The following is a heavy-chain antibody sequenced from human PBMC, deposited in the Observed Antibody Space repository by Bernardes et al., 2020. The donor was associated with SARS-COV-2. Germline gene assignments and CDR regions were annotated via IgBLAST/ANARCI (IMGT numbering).Heavy chain of an antibody. CDR3: AKDLTRGDYVPVDLMDV. J-gene: IGHJ6*02. Sequence: GGSLRLSCAASGFTFSSYAMSWVRQAPGKGLEWVSAISGSGGSTYYADSVKGRFTISRDNSKNTLYLQMNSLRAEDTAVYYCAKDLTRGDYVPVDLMDVWGQGTTVTVSS. D-gene: IGHD4-17*01. CDR1: GFTFSSYA. V-gene: IGHV3-23*01. CDR2: ISGSGGST.